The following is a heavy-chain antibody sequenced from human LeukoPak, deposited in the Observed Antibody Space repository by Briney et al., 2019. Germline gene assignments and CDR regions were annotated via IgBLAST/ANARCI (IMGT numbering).Heavy chain of an antibody. J-gene: IGHJ4*02. D-gene: IGHD7-27*01. Sequence: PGGSLRLSCAASGFTFGDYDMSWFRRAPGKGLEWIGFIRSKAYGGTTEYAASVKGRFTISRDDSKSIAYLQMNSLKTEDTAVYYCTRVGNWGQGTLVTVSS. V-gene: IGHV3-49*03. CDR3: TRVGN. CDR2: IRSKAYGGTT. CDR1: GFTFGDYD.